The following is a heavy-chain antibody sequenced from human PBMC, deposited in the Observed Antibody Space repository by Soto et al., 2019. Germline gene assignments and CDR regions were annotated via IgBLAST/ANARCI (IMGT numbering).Heavy chain of an antibody. CDR3: ARAALRIAAAGVDY. D-gene: IGHD6-13*01. V-gene: IGHV3-11*05. J-gene: IGHJ4*02. CDR1: GFTFSDYY. CDR2: ISSSSSYT. Sequence: QVPLVESGGGLVKPGGSLRLSCAASGFTFSDYYMSWIRQAPGKGLEWVSYISSSSSYTNYADSVKGRFTISRDNAKNSLYLQMNSLRAEVTAVYYCARAALRIAAAGVDYWGQGTLVTVSS.